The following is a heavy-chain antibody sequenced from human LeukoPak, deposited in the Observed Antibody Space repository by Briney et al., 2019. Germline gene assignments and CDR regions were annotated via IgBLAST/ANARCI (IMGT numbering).Heavy chain of an antibody. CDR2: IYYSGST. V-gene: IGHV4-59*01. J-gene: IGHJ4*02. CDR3: ARWSAVRPGVYYFDY. CDR1: GGSISSYY. D-gene: IGHD6-6*01. Sequence: SETLSLTCTVSGGSISSYYWSWIRQPPGKGLEWIGYIYYSGSTNYNPSLKSRVTISVDTSKNQFSLKLSSVTAADTAVYYCARWSAVRPGVYYFDYWGQGTLVTVSS.